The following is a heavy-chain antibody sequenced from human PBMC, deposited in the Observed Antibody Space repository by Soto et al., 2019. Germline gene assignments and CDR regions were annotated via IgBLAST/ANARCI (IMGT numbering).Heavy chain of an antibody. CDR3: ARDNGRDYYDSSGFDY. CDR2: IWYDGSNK. V-gene: IGHV3-33*01. CDR1: GFTFSSYG. J-gene: IGHJ4*02. Sequence: QVQLVESGGGVVQPGRSLRLSCAASGFTFSSYGMHWVRQAPGKGLEWVAVIWYDGSNKYYTDSVKGRFTISRDNSKNTLYLQMNSLRAEDTAVYYCARDNGRDYYDSSGFDYWGQGTLVTVSS. D-gene: IGHD3-22*01.